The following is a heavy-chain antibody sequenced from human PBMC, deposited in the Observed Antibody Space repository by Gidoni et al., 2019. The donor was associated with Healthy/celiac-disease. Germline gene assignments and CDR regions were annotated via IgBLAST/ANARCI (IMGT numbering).Heavy chain of an antibody. CDR1: GYSFTSYW. Sequence: EVQLVQSGAEVKQPGESLQISCKGSGYSFTSYWIGWVRQMPGKGLEWMGIIYPGDSDTRYSPSFQGQVTISADKSISTAYLQWSSLKASDTAMYYCASGLLTGYYSDAFDIWGQGTMVTVSS. CDR3: ASGLLTGYYSDAFDI. D-gene: IGHD3-9*01. V-gene: IGHV5-51*03. CDR2: IYPGDSDT. J-gene: IGHJ3*02.